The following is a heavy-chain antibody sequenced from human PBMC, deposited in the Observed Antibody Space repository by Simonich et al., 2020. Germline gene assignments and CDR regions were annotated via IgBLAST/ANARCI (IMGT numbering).Heavy chain of an antibody. CDR2: INPNSGGT. CDR1: GYTFTGYY. J-gene: IGHJ4*02. V-gene: IGHV1-2*06. Sequence: QVQLVQSGAEVKKPGASVKVSCKASGYTFTGYYMHWVRQAPGQGLGWMGRINPNSGGTNYAQKVQGRVTMTRDTSISTAYMELSRLRSDDTAVYYCASGWDWGFSHMSDYWGQGTLVTVSS. CDR3: ASGWDWGFSHMSDY. D-gene: IGHD7-27*01.